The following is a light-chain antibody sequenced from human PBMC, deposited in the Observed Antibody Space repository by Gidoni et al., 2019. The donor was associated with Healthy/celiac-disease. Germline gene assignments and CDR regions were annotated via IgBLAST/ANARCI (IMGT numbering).Light chain of an antibody. CDR2: EGS. Sequence: QSALTQPASVSGSPGQAIPISCTGTSSDVGSYNLVSWYQQPPGKAPKLRIYEGSKRPSGVSKRFSGSKSGNTASLTISGLQAEDEADYYCCSYAGSSTWVFGGGTKLTVL. CDR1: SSDVGSYNL. CDR3: CSYAGSSTWV. J-gene: IGLJ3*02. V-gene: IGLV2-23*01.